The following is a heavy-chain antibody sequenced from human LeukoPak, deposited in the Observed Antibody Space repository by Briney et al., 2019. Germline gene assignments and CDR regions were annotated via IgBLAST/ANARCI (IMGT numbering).Heavy chain of an antibody. J-gene: IGHJ4*02. CDR2: IYLDDSET. D-gene: IGHD3-10*01. CDR1: GYRFTNYW. V-gene: IGHV5-51*01. CDR3: ARGDDYLDY. Sequence: GESLKISCKGSGYRFTNYWIGWVRQMPGKGLEWMGIIYLDDSETRYSPSSQGQVTISADKSISTAYLQWSSLKASDTAMYFCARGDDYLDYWGQGTLVTVSS.